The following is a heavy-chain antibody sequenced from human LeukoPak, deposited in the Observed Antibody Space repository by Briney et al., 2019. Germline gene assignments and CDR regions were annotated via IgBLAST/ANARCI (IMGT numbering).Heavy chain of an antibody. J-gene: IGHJ5*02. CDR1: GGSISSGGYY. D-gene: IGHD6-6*01. CDR3: ATSPKTYLGAARRGNWFDP. CDR2: IYHSGST. Sequence: SETLSLTCTVSGGSISSGGYYWSWIRQPPGKGLEWIGYIYHSGSTYYNPSLKSRVTISVDRSKNQFSLKLSSVTAADTAVYYCATSPKTYLGAARRGNWFDPWGQGTLVTVSS. V-gene: IGHV4-30-2*01.